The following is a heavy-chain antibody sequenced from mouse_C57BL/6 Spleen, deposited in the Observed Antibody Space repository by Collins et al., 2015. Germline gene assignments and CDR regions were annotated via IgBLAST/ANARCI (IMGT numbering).Heavy chain of an antibody. V-gene: IGHV5-16*01. CDR3: AREDGYDALYFDY. CDR1: GFTFSDYY. J-gene: IGHJ2*01. Sequence: EVKLVESEGGLVQPGSSMKLSCTASGFTFSDYYMAWVRQVPEKGLEWVANINYDGSSTYYLDSLKSRFIISRDNAKNILYLQMSSLKSEDTATYYCAREDGYDALYFDYWGQGTTLTVSS. D-gene: IGHD2-2*01. CDR2: INYDGSST.